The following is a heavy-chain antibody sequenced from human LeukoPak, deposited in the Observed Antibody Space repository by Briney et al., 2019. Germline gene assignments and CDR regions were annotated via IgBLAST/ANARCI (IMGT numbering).Heavy chain of an antibody. D-gene: IGHD5-18*01. CDR3: ARESEGYSYGHNWFDP. CDR2: INHSGST. J-gene: IGHJ5*02. CDR1: GGSFSGYH. V-gene: IGHV4-34*01. Sequence: SETLSLTCAVYGGSFSGYHWSWIRQPPGKGLEWIGEINHSGSTNYNPSLKSRVTISVDTSKNQFSLKLSSVTAADTAVYYCARESEGYSYGHNWFDPWGQGTLVTVSS.